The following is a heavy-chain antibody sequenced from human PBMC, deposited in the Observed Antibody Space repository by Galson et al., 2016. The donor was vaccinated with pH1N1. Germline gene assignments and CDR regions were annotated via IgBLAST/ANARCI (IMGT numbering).Heavy chain of an antibody. J-gene: IGHJ4*02. CDR2: IRSGGTDA. CDR1: GFTFNYYS. CDR3: ASLRRPGVVSDC. D-gene: IGHD2-8*02. V-gene: IGHV3-21*01. Sequence: SLRLSCAASGFTFNYYSMNWVRQAPGKGLEWVSSIRSGGTDANYTDALKGRFTISRDNAKNSLYLQMNSLRVDDTAVYYCASLRRPGVVSDCWGQGTLVTVSS.